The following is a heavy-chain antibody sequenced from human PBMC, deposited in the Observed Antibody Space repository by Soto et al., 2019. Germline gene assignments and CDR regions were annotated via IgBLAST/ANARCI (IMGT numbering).Heavy chain of an antibody. Sequence: GGSLRLSCAGSGFTLSDHYIDWVRQAPGKGLEWVGRSRDKAQGYSTAYAASVKGRFTTSRDESKNSVYLQMNSLRAEDTAVYYCAKTPPDRYCSSTSCYNWGQGTLVTVSS. CDR3: AKTPPDRYCSSTSCYN. J-gene: IGHJ4*02. CDR1: GFTLSDHY. D-gene: IGHD2-2*02. CDR2: SRDKAQGYST. V-gene: IGHV3-72*01.